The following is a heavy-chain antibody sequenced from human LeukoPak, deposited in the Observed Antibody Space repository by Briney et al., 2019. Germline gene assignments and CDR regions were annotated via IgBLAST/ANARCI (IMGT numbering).Heavy chain of an antibody. CDR2: IYYSGST. D-gene: IGHD2-2*01. CDR1: GGSISSSSYY. CDR3: ARGYCSSTSCYRAY. J-gene: IGHJ4*02. Sequence: SETLSLTCTVSGGSISSSSYYWGWIRQPPGKGLEWIESIYYSGSTYYNPSLKSRVTISVDTSKNHFSLKLSSVTAADTAVYYCARGYCSSTSCYRAYWGQGTLVTVSS. V-gene: IGHV4-39*02.